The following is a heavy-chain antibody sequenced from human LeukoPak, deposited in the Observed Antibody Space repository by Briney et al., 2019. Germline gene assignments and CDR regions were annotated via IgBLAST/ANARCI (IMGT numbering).Heavy chain of an antibody. V-gene: IGHV1-69*01. CDR1: EGNFTRCA. Sequence: GASVKVSCKASEGNFTRCAINWVRQDPGHGLEWMGRIIPIFRAPNYAQKYQDRVTITADESTTTAYMELSSLRSEDTAVYYCATRRGDVATIFSESYDAFDIWGQGTMVTVSS. CDR2: IIPIFRAP. CDR3: ATRRGDVATIFSESYDAFDI. J-gene: IGHJ3*02. D-gene: IGHD5-24*01.